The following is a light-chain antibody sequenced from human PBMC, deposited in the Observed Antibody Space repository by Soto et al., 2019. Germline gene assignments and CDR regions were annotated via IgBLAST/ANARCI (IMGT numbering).Light chain of an antibody. J-gene: IGKJ1*01. V-gene: IGKV1-9*01. CDR1: QGISSY. CDR3: QQLNSYPRT. Sequence: DIQLTQSPSFLSASVGDRVTITCRASQGISSYLAWYQQKPGKAPKLLIYAASTLQSGVPSRFSGSGSGTEFTLTIFILLPEDFATYYCQQLNSYPRTFGQGTKVDIK. CDR2: AAS.